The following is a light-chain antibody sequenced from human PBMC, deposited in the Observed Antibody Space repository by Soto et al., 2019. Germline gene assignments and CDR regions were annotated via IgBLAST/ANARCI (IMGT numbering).Light chain of an antibody. CDR2: DAS. J-gene: IGKJ4*01. CDR3: EQRAYWPLT. Sequence: EIVLTQSPATLSLSPGERTTLSCRASQSVVTYLTWYQQKRGQAPRLLIYDASNRATGIPARFSGSVSGTDFTLTISSLEPEDSAVYYCEQRAYWPLTFGGGTKVEIK. V-gene: IGKV3-11*01. CDR1: QSVVTY.